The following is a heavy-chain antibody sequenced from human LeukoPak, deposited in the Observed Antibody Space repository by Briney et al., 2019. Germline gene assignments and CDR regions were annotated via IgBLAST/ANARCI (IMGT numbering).Heavy chain of an antibody. CDR1: GYTFTSYY. CDR2: INPSGGST. Sequence: ASVKVSCKASGYTFTSYYMHWVRQAPGQGLERMGIINPSGGSTSYAQKFQGRVTMTRDTSTSTVYMELSSLRSEDTAVYYCAREAYSSGWQSRDAFDPWGQGTLVTVSS. V-gene: IGHV1-46*01. D-gene: IGHD6-19*01. J-gene: IGHJ5*02. CDR3: AREAYSSGWQSRDAFDP.